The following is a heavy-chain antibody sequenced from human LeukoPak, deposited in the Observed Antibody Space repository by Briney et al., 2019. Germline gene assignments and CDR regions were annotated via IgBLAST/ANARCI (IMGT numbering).Heavy chain of an antibody. D-gene: IGHD4-23*01. CDR1: GYTFTSYS. CDR3: ARLGYGVNSAAY. V-gene: IGHV1-18*01. CDR2: VSSSNGNT. Sequence: ASVKVSCKHSGYTFTSYSSSWVRQAPGQGLEWMGWVSSSNGNTNYAEKCQDRVTMTSDTSTSTAYMELRSLRSDDTAAYYCARLGYGVNSAAYWGQGTLVTVSS. J-gene: IGHJ4*02.